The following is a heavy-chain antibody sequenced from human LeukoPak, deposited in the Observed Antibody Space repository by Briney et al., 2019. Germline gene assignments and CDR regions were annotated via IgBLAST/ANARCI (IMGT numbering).Heavy chain of an antibody. CDR2: ISYDGSNK. J-gene: IGHJ4*02. CDR3: ARALQSRMIPRFDY. V-gene: IGHV3-30-3*01. Sequence: GGSLRLSCAVSGFTFSSYAMHWVRQAPGKGLEWVAVISYDGSNKYYADSVKGRFTISRDNSKNTLYLQMDSLRAEDTAVYYCARALQSRMIPRFDYWGQGTLVTVSS. CDR1: GFTFSSYA. D-gene: IGHD3-22*01.